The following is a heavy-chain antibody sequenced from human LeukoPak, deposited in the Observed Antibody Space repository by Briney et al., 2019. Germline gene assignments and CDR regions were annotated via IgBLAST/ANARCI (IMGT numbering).Heavy chain of an antibody. V-gene: IGHV3-74*01. CDR2: INSDGSST. CDR3: ARRTKDYYDSSGYSFDY. CDR1: GFTFSSYW. Sequence: GGSLRLSCAASGFTFSSYWMHWVRQAPGKGPVWVSRINSDGSSTSYADSVKGRFTISRDNAKNTLYLQMNSLRAEDTAVYYYARRTKDYYDSSGYSFDYWGQGTLVTVSS. D-gene: IGHD3-22*01. J-gene: IGHJ4*02.